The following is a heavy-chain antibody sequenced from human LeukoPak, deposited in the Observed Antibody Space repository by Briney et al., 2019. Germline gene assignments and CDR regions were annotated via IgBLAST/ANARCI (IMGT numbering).Heavy chain of an antibody. V-gene: IGHV3-66*01. CDR3: ARDRSGTYLDY. D-gene: IGHD1-26*01. Sequence: GGSLRLSCAESGGTVWSSFRSWIRQAPGKGLEWVAILHSGGGTDYADSVRGRFTISRDNSKDIVYLQMNSLRAEDTAVYYCARDRSGTYLDYWGQGTLVTVSS. J-gene: IGHJ4*02. CDR2: LHSGGGT. CDR1: GGTVWSSF.